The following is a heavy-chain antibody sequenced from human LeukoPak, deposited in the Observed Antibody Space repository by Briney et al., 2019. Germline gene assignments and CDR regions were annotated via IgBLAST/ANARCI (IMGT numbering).Heavy chain of an antibody. D-gene: IGHD6-13*01. Sequence: PSETLSLTRAVYGGSFSGYYWSWIRQPPGKGLEWIGEINHSGSTNYNPSLKSRVTISVDTSKNQFSLKLSSVTAADTAVYYCARVIAAAGSVWGQGTLVTVSS. V-gene: IGHV4-34*01. J-gene: IGHJ4*02. CDR3: ARVIAAAGSV. CDR2: INHSGST. CDR1: GGSFSGYY.